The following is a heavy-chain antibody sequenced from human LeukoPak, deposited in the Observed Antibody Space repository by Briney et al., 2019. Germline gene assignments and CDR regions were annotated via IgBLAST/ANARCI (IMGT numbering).Heavy chain of an antibody. D-gene: IGHD6-25*01. CDR2: INHSGST. V-gene: IGHV4-34*01. J-gene: IGHJ5*02. CDR3: ARVKFSANWFDP. Sequence: PSETLSLTCAVYGGSFSGYYWSWIRQPPGKGLEWIEEINHSGSTNYNPSLKSRVTISVDTSKNQFSLKLSSVTAADTAVYYCARVKFSANWFDPWGQGTLVTVSS. CDR1: GGSFSGYY.